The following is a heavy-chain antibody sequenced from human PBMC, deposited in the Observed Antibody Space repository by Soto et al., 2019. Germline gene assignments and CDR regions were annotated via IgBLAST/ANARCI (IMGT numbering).Heavy chain of an antibody. V-gene: IGHV1-69*13. CDR1: GGTFSGYA. CDR3: ARGGSGSHYYFDY. Sequence: ASVKVSCMASGGTFSGYAISWVRQSPGQGLEWMGGIIPIFGTANYAQKFQGRVTITADESTSTAYMELSSLRSEDTAVYYCARGGSGSHYYFDYWGQGTLVTVSS. CDR2: IIPIFGTA. D-gene: IGHD1-26*01. J-gene: IGHJ4*02.